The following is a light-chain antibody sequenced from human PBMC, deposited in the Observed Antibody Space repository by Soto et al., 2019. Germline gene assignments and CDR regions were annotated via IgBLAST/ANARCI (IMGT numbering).Light chain of an antibody. CDR3: QQYNDNWT. CDR1: QSISSW. CDR2: KAS. J-gene: IGKJ1*01. Sequence: DIQMTQSPSTLSASVGDRVTITCRASQSISSWLAWYQQKPRTAPKLLIYKASTLQSGVPSRFSGSGSGTEFTLTISSLQPDDSATYYCQQYNDNWTFGQGTKVDIK. V-gene: IGKV1-5*03.